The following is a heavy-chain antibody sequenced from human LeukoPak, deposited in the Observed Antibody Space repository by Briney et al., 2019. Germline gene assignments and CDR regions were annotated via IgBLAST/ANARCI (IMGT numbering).Heavy chain of an antibody. CDR3: AATTTRGNPHYFDY. V-gene: IGHV5-51*01. Sequence: GESLKISCKGSGYSFTGHWIAWVRQMPGKGLEWMGIIYPGDSDTSYSPSFQGQGTISADKSISTAYLQWSSLKASDTGIYYCAATTTRGNPHYFDYWGQGTLVTVSS. D-gene: IGHD1-1*01. CDR2: IYPGDSDT. J-gene: IGHJ4*02. CDR1: GYSFTGHW.